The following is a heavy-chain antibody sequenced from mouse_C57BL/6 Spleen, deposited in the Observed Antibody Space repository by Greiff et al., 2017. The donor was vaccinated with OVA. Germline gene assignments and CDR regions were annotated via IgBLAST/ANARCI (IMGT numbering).Heavy chain of an antibody. CDR2: ISYDGSN. CDR1: GYSITSGYY. Sequence: EVKLQESGPGLVKPSQSLSLTCSVTGYSITSGYYWNWIRQFPGNKLEWMGYISYDGSNNYNPSLKNRISITRDTSKNQFFLKLNSVTTEDTATYYCARDLSHDGYYETYFDYWGQGTTLTVSS. D-gene: IGHD2-3*01. V-gene: IGHV3-6*01. CDR3: ARDLSHDGYYETYFDY. J-gene: IGHJ2*01.